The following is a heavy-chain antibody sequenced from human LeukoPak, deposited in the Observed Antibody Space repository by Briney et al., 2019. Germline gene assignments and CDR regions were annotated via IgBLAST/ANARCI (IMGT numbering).Heavy chain of an antibody. CDR2: IRSKTKSGET. CDR1: GFTFSDSV. D-gene: IGHD3-3*01. V-gene: IGHV3-73*01. Sequence: GGSLRLSCYVSGFTFSDSVIHWVRHAAGKELEWVGRIRSKTKSGETAYAASVKGRFTISRDDSKDTAYLQMNSLKPEDTAVYYCTSPAHDFDIWSGYYSLWGHGTQVTVSS. J-gene: IGHJ4*01. CDR3: TSPAHDFDIWSGYYSL.